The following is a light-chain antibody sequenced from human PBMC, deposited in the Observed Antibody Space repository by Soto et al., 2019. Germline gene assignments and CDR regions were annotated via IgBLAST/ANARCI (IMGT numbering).Light chain of an antibody. J-gene: IGLJ1*01. CDR3: SSYTSSSIV. CDR2: EVS. V-gene: IGLV2-14*01. Sequence: QSALTQPASVSGSPGQSITISCTGTSSDVGCYNYVSWYQQHPGKAPKLMIYEVSNRPSGVSNRFSGSKSGNTASLTISGLQAEDEADYYCSSYTSSSIVFGTGTKV. CDR1: SSDVGCYNY.